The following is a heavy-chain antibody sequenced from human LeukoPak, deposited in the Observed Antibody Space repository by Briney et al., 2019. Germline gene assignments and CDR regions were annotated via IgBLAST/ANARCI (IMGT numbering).Heavy chain of an antibody. Sequence: PGGSLRLSCAASGFTFSNYGVHWVRQAPGKGLEWVAVISNDGGYEHYADSVKGRFTISRDNAKNSLYLQMNSLRAEDTAVYYCARDWGVGEPFDYWGQGTLVTVSS. CDR1: GFTFSNYG. V-gene: IGHV3-30*03. J-gene: IGHJ4*02. CDR2: ISNDGGYE. D-gene: IGHD3-10*01. CDR3: ARDWGVGEPFDY.